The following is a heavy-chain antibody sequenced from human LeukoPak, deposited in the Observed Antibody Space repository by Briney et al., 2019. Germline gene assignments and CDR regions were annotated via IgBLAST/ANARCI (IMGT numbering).Heavy chain of an antibody. Sequence: PGGSLRLSCAATGFSFRDGYMSWIRQAPGKGMEWVSSISSSSSYIYYADSVKGRFTISRDNAKNSLYLQMNSLRAEDTAVYYCARDSRDGYNPFDYWGQGTLVTVSS. V-gene: IGHV3-11*06. CDR3: ARDSRDGYNPFDY. CDR2: ISSSSSYI. J-gene: IGHJ4*02. CDR1: GFSFRDGY. D-gene: IGHD5-24*01.